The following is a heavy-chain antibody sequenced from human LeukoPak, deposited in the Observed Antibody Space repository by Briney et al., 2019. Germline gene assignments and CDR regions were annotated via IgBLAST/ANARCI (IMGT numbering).Heavy chain of an antibody. CDR3: ARDSSSSSSYFDY. D-gene: IGHD6-6*01. Sequence: GGSLRLSCAASGFTFSSYSMNWVRQAPGKGLDWVSSISSSSSSYIYYADSVKGRFTISRDNAKNSLYLQMNSLRAEDTAVYYCARDSSSSSSYFDYWGQGTLVTVSS. CDR2: ISSSSSSYI. J-gene: IGHJ4*02. CDR1: GFTFSSYS. V-gene: IGHV3-21*01.